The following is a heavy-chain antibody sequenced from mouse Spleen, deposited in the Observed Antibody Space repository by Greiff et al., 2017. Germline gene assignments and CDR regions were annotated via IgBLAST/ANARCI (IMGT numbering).Heavy chain of an antibody. CDR3: ARTSSYDYYAMDY. J-gene: IGHJ4*01. V-gene: IGHV2-6*02. Sequence: QVQLKGSGPGLVAPSQSLSITCTVSGFSLTSYGVHWVRQPPGKGLEWLVVIWSDGSTTYNSALKSRLSISKDNSKSQVFLKMNSLQTDDTAMYYCARTSSYDYYAMDYWGQGTSVTVSS. D-gene: IGHD1-1*01. CDR2: IWSDGST. CDR1: GFSLTSYG.